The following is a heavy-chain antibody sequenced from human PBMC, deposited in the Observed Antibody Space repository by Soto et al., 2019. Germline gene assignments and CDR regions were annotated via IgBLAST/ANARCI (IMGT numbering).Heavy chain of an antibody. CDR1: GFSLTTPGLG. V-gene: IGHV2-5*01. D-gene: IGHD3-10*02. J-gene: IGHJ4*02. Sequence: QITLKHSGPTLVKPTQTLTLTCTVSGFSLTTPGLGVGWIRQPPGKALEWLTLVYWHDDKRYSSSLRDRLTIARDTSNNQVVLSMTTMDPEDSATYYCVRLMSTDSTGYFDYWGQGILVTVSS. CDR3: VRLMSTDSTGYFDY. CDR2: VYWHDDK.